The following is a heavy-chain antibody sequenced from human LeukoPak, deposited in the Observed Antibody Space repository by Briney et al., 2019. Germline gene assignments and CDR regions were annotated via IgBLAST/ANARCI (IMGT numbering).Heavy chain of an antibody. V-gene: IGHV3-21*01. CDR2: ISTSSSYI. J-gene: IGHJ6*03. Sequence: GGSLRLSCPASGFSFSSYTMNWVRQAPGKGLEWVSSISTSSSYIYYADSVKGRFTISRDNAKESLYLQMNSLRGEDTAVYYCARDGDTVLTRGYYYYMDVWGKGTTVTVSS. CDR3: ARDGDTVLTRGYYYYMDV. D-gene: IGHD4-23*01. CDR1: GFSFSSYT.